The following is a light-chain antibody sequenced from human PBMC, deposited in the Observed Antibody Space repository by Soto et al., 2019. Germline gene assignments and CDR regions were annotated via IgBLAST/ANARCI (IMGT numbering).Light chain of an antibody. CDR1: QSVSSN. J-gene: IGKJ3*01. Sequence: EIVMTQSPATLSVSPGERATLSCRASQSVSSNLAWYQQKPGQAPRLLIYGASTRATGIPARFSGSGSGTEFALTISSLQSEDFAVYYCQQYNNGGITFGRGTKVDIK. CDR3: QQYNNGGIT. V-gene: IGKV3-15*01. CDR2: GAS.